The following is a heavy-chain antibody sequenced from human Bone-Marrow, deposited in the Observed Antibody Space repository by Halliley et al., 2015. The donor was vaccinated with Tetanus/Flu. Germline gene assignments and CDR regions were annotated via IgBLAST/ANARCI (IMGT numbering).Heavy chain of an antibody. D-gene: IGHD3-16*01. V-gene: IGHV3-23*01. CDR2: ISGGAFNT. J-gene: IGHJ2*01. Sequence: SLRLSCAASGFDFSVYEMNWVRQAPGKGLEWVSSISGGAFNTYYEDSVKGRFNISRDNSKNTLYLQMSSLRAEDTAVYYCARHCYDDTGSYWYFDLWGRGTRVTVSS. CDR1: GFDFSVYE. CDR3: ARHCYDDTGSYWYFDL.